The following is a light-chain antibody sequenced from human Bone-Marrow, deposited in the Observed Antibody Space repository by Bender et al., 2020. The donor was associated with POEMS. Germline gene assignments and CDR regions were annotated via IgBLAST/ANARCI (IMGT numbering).Light chain of an antibody. CDR3: ATWDDSLSGWV. Sequence: SYELTQPSAVSVSPGQTARITCSGDLLGKKYARWFQQKPGQAPVLVIFRDSERPSGVPDRFSGSKSDASASLAISGLRAEDEADYYCATWDDSLSGWVFGGGTKLTVL. J-gene: IGLJ3*02. CDR2: RDS. V-gene: IGLV3-27*01. CDR1: LLGKKY.